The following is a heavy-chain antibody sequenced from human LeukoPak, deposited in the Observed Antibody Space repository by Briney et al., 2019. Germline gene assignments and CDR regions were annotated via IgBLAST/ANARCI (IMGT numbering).Heavy chain of an antibody. Sequence: GESLKISCKGSGYSFTSYWIGWVRQMPGKGLEWMGIIYPGDSDTRYSPSFQGQVTISADKSISTAYLQWSSLKASDTAAYYCARQNSGYSSGWYYFDYWGQGTLVTVSS. J-gene: IGHJ4*02. CDR2: IYPGDSDT. CDR1: GYSFTSYW. CDR3: ARQNSGYSSGWYYFDY. V-gene: IGHV5-51*01. D-gene: IGHD6-19*01.